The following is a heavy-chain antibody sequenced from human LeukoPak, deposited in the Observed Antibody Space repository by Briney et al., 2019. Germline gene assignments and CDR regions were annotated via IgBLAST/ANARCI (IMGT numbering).Heavy chain of an antibody. CDR1: GFTFSSYA. Sequence: GGSLRLSCAASGFTFSSYAMSWVRQAPGKGLEWVSAISGSGGSTYYADSVKGRFTISRDNSKNTLYLQMNSLRAEDTALYYCAKAPYDSSGYMGDWGQGTLVTVSS. D-gene: IGHD3-22*01. J-gene: IGHJ4*02. CDR2: ISGSGGST. CDR3: AKAPYDSSGYMGD. V-gene: IGHV3-23*01.